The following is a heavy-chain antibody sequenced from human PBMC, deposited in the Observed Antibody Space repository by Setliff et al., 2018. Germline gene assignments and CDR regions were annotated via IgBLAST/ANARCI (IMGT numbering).Heavy chain of an antibody. CDR1: GYTFTSYY. D-gene: IGHD3-22*01. CDR2: INPSGGST. V-gene: IGHV1-46*01. CDR3: ARGTYDYYDSSGYYFVDY. J-gene: IGHJ4*02. Sequence: ASVKVSCKASGYTFTSYYMHWVRQAPGQGLEWMGIINPSGGSTSYAQKFQGRVTMTRDTSKNQFSLKLSSVTAADTAVYYCARGTYDYYDSSGYYFVDYWGQGTLVTVSS.